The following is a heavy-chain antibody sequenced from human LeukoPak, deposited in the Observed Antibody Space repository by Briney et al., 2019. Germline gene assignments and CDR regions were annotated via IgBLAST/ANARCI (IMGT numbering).Heavy chain of an antibody. V-gene: IGHV4-34*12. CDR1: GGSLSGYY. CDR3: ARDCSSSSCWVDAFDI. CDR2: VIHSGST. D-gene: IGHD2-2*01. J-gene: IGHJ3*02. Sequence: SETLSLTCGVYGGSLSGYYWSWIRQPPGKGLEWIGEVIHSGSTNYNPSLKSRVTISLDTSKNQLSLKLSSVTPADTAVYYCARDCSSSSCWVDAFDIWGQGTMVTVSS.